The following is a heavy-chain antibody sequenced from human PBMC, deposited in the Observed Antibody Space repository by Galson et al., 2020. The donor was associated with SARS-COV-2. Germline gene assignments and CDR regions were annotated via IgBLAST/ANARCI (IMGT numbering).Heavy chain of an antibody. D-gene: IGHD2-2*01. CDR1: GFTLRRYW. Sequence: GESLKISCAASGFTLRRYWVNWVRQAPGKGLQWVAKINQDGSEKYYVDSVKGRFTISRDNAKNSLYLQMNSLGPEDTAMYYCARGVALGYCSNLNCYSFDPWGQGTLVTVSS. J-gene: IGHJ5*02. CDR3: ARGVALGYCSNLNCYSFDP. V-gene: IGHV3-7*03. CDR2: INQDGSEK.